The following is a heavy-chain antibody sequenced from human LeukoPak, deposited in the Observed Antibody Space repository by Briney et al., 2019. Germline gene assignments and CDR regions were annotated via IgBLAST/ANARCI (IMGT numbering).Heavy chain of an antibody. J-gene: IGHJ4*02. CDR3: ARHIVPGYSSGWYPNYFDY. Sequence: SETLPLTCAVYGGSFSGYYWSWIRQPPGKGLEWIGEINHSGSTNYNPSLKSRVTISVDTSKNQFSLKLSSVTAADTAVYYCARHIVPGYSSGWYPNYFDYWGQGTLVTVSS. CDR1: GGSFSGYY. V-gene: IGHV4-34*01. D-gene: IGHD6-19*01. CDR2: INHSGST.